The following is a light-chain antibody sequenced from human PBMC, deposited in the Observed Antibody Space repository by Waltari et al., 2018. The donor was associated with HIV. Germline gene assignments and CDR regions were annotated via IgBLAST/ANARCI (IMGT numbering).Light chain of an antibody. J-gene: IGLJ2*01. CDR3: SAYAGSNNLVL. V-gene: IGLV2-8*01. CDR2: DVN. Sequence: QSALTQPPSASGSLGQSVTISCTGTRSDVGGSNYVSWYQQYPGEAPKLIIYDVNKRPSGVPDRFSGSKSGNTASLTVSGLQGEDEAQYYCSAYAGSNNLVLFGGGTKLTVL. CDR1: RSDVGGSNY.